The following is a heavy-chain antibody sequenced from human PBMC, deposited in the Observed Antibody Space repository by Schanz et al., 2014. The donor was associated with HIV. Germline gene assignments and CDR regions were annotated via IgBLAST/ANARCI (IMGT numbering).Heavy chain of an antibody. CDR3: AKSSGWLYAHFDY. Sequence: QVQLVESGGGVVQPGRSLRLSCAASGFTFRSYGMHWVRQAPGKGLEWVAVISYDGSNKYYADFVEGRFTISRDNSKNTLYLQMHSLRAEDTAVYYCAKSSGWLYAHFDYWGQGTLVTVSS. CDR1: GFTFRSYG. V-gene: IGHV3-30*18. J-gene: IGHJ4*02. D-gene: IGHD3-9*01. CDR2: ISYDGSNK.